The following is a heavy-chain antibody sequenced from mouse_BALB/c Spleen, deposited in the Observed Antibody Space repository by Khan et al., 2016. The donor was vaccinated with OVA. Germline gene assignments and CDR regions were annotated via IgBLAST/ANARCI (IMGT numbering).Heavy chain of an antibody. CDR2: INTHSGVP. V-gene: IGHV9-4*02. CDR3: ARGGAAYYRNDGGAMDY. CDR1: GYTFTTAG. Sequence: QIQLVQSGPELKKPGETVRISCKASGYTFTTAGMQWVQKMPGKGLKWIGWINTHSGVPKYAEDFKGRFVFSLATSASTAYLQITNLKNEDTATYFCARGGAAYYRNDGGAMDYWGQGTSVTVSS. J-gene: IGHJ4*01. D-gene: IGHD2-14*01.